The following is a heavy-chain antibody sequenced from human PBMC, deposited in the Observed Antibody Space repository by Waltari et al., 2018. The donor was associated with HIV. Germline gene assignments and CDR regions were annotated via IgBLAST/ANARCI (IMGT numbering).Heavy chain of an antibody. V-gene: IGHV3-30*18. CDR1: GFNFSTFG. CDR2: ISYDGHNK. J-gene: IGHJ6*02. Sequence: QVQLEESGGGVVQSGRSLRLTCVASGFNFSTFGMHWVRQAPGNGREWVAVISYDGHNKQYADSVKGRFTISRDNSNSTLFLQMSSLRPDDTAVYYCAKDLVTRGFFYFYGMHVWGQGTTVTVSS. CDR3: AKDLVTRGFFYFYGMHV. D-gene: IGHD3-10*01.